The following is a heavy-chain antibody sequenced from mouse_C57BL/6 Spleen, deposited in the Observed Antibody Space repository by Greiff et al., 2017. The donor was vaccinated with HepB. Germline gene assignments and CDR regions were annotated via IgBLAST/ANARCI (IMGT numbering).Heavy chain of an antibody. CDR3: ARSSYDYDKGAWFAY. D-gene: IGHD2-4*01. V-gene: IGHV5-4*03. CDR1: GFTFSSYA. Sequence: EVKVEESGGGLVKPGGSLKLSCAASGFTFSSYAMSWVRQTPEKRLEWVATISDGGSYTYYPDNVKGRFTISRDNAKNNLYLQMSHLKSEDTAMYYCARSSYDYDKGAWFAYWGQGTLVTVSA. CDR2: ISDGGSYT. J-gene: IGHJ3*01.